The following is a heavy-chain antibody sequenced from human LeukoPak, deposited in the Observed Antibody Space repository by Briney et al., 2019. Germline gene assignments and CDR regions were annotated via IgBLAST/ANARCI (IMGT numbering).Heavy chain of an antibody. CDR1: GNTFTRYY. CDR3: AREPYSSGWDS. Sequence: GASVKVSCKASGNTFTRYYMHWVRQAPGQGLEWMGWINPNSGDTKYAQKFQGRVTMTRDTSISTAYMELRGLRSDDTAVYYCAREPYSSGWDSWGQGTLVTVSS. D-gene: IGHD6-19*01. V-gene: IGHV1-2*02. CDR2: INPNSGDT. J-gene: IGHJ4*02.